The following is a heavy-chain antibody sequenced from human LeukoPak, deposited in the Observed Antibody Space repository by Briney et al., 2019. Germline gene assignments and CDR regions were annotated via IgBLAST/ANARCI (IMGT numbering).Heavy chain of an antibody. V-gene: IGHV1-3*01. J-gene: IGHJ6*02. CDR1: GYTFTSYG. CDR2: INAGNGNT. D-gene: IGHD3-16*01. CDR3: AREVGDGMDV. Sequence: ASVKVSCKASGYTFTSYGIHWVRQAPGQRREWMGWINAGNGNTKYSQKFQVRVTITRDTSASTAYMELSSLRSEDTAVYYCAREVGDGMDVWGQGTTVTVSS.